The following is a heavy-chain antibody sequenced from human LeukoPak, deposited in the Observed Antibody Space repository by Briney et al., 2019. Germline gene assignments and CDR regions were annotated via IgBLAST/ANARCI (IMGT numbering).Heavy chain of an antibody. D-gene: IGHD3-10*01. CDR2: IYYSGST. J-gene: IGHJ4*02. CDR3: AGSGSYYPIDY. Sequence: PSETLSLTCTVSGGSISSYYWSWIRQPPGKGLEWIGYIYYSGSTNYNPSLKSRVTISVDTSKNQFSLKLSSVTAADTAVYYCAGSGSYYPIDYWGKGTLVTVSS. CDR1: GGSISSYY. V-gene: IGHV4-59*01.